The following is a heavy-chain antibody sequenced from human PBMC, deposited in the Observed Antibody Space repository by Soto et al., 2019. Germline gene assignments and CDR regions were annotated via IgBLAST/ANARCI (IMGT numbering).Heavy chain of an antibody. D-gene: IGHD3-10*01. CDR2: IGGSGGST. CDR3: ARKKSDSLCYFVY. CDR1: GFTFANYA. Sequence: EVQLLESGGGLIQPGGPLRLSCAASGFTFANYAMSWVRLAPGKGLEWVSTIGGSGGSTYYADSVRGRFSISRDSYKNTLYLQMNSLRAEDMAMYYCARKKSDSLCYFVYWGQGTLVTVSS. J-gene: IGHJ4*02. V-gene: IGHV3-23*01.